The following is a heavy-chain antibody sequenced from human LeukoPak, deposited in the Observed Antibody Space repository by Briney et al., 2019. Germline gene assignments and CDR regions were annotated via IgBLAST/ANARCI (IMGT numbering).Heavy chain of an antibody. J-gene: IGHJ3*02. V-gene: IGHV5-51*01. D-gene: IGHD2-2*01. CDR3: ARQDPAAKDAFDI. CDR2: IYPGDSDT. Sequence: GESLKISCKGSGYIFNSYWIGWVRQMPGKGLEWMGIIYPGDSDTRYSPSFQGQVTISADKSISTAYLQWSSLKASDTAMYYCARQDPAAKDAFDIWGQGTMVTVSS. CDR1: GYIFNSYW.